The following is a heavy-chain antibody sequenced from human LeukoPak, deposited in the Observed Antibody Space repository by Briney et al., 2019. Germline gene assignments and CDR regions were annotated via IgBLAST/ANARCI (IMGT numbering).Heavy chain of an antibody. CDR3: VQQRDFWRGYYVSGRFDY. CDR2: IYYSGST. J-gene: IGHJ4*02. V-gene: IGHV4-39*07. Sequence: SETLSLTCTVSGGSISSSSYYWGWIRQPPGKGLEWIGSIYYSGSTYYNPSLKSRVTISVDTSKNQFSLKLSSVTAADTAVYYCVQQRDFWRGYYVSGRFDYWGQGTLVTVSS. CDR1: GGSISSSSYY. D-gene: IGHD3-3*01.